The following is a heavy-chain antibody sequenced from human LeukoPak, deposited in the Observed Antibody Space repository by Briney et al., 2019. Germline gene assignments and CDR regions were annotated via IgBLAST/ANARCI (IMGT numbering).Heavy chain of an antibody. J-gene: IGHJ4*02. CDR3: ARGPYLRLDIGSIFGY. CDR2: ISGGGDKA. CDR1: GFTFRDYV. Sequence: GGSLRLSCEASGFTFRDYVMNWARQAPGKGLEWVSSISGGGDKATYAESVRGRFTVSRDSSRNTVYLQMNSLRAEDTAFYFCARGPYLRLDIGSIFGYWGQGTLGTVSS. D-gene: IGHD2-2*03. V-gene: IGHV3-23*01.